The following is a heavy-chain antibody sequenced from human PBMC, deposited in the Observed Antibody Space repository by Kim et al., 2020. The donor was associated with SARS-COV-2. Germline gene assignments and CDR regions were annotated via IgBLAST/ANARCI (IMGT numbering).Heavy chain of an antibody. CDR3: AKGAETSIPGAFDY. J-gene: IGHJ4*02. Sequence: ASVKVSCKASGYTFTNYRVHWVRQAPGQRFEWMGRITPGGDTKYSQKVQDRVTITSDTSASTTSLEVSSLGSEDTALYYCAKGAETSIPGAFDYWGQGVLVTVSS. CDR2: ITPGGDT. D-gene: IGHD2-21*01. CDR1: GYTFTNYR. V-gene: IGHV1-3*01.